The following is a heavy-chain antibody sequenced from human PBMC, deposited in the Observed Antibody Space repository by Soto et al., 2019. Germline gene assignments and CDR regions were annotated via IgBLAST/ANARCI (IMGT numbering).Heavy chain of an antibody. CDR2: ISSSGSTI. Sequence: GGSLRLSCAASGFTFSDYYMSWIRQAPGKGLEWVSYISSSGSTIYYADSVKGRFTISRDNAKNSLYLQMNSLRAEDTAVYYCARVDARGYSGYDGNYFDYWGQGTLVTVSS. J-gene: IGHJ4*02. D-gene: IGHD5-12*01. CDR3: ARVDARGYSGYDGNYFDY. CDR1: GFTFSDYY. V-gene: IGHV3-11*01.